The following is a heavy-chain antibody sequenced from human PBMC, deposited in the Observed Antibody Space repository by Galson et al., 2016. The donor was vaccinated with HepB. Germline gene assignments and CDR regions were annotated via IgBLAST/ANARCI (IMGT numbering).Heavy chain of an antibody. V-gene: IGHV5-51*01. CDR3: ARHKPLGNTMMAARY. J-gene: IGHJ4*02. CDR1: GYNFTGFW. CDR2: IYPGDSDT. Sequence: QSGAEVKKPGESLKISCKGSGYNFTGFWIGWVRQVPGKGLELMGIIYPGDSDTRYSPSFQGQVTISADKSINTAYLQWSSLKASDTAIYYCARHKPLGNTMMAARYWGQGSLVTVSS. D-gene: IGHD5-24*01.